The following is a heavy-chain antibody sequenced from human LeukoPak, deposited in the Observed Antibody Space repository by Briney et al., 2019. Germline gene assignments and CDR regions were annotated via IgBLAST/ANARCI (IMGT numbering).Heavy chain of an antibody. Sequence: SETLSLTCTVSGGSISSYYWSWIRQPPGKGLEWIGYIYYSGSTNYNPSLKSRVTISVDTSKNQFSLKLSSVTAADTAVYYCARSRPYYDILTGYRNYYYYMDVWGKGTTVTISS. CDR1: GGSISSYY. CDR3: ARSRPYYDILTGYRNYYYYMDV. CDR2: IYYSGST. J-gene: IGHJ6*03. V-gene: IGHV4-59*12. D-gene: IGHD3-9*01.